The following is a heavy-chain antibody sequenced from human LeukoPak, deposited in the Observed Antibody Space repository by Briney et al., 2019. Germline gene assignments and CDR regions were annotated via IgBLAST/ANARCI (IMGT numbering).Heavy chain of an antibody. CDR2: ISDSGSTI. CDR1: GFTFSSYG. Sequence: GGSLRLSCAASGFTFSSYGMNWVRQAPGKGLEWLSYISDSGSTIYYADSVKGRFTISRDNAKNSLFLQMNSLRAEDTAVYYCAREGLSSLGDMPFDYWGQGTLVTVSS. CDR3: AREGLSSLGDMPFDY. J-gene: IGHJ4*02. V-gene: IGHV3-48*04. D-gene: IGHD3-16*01.